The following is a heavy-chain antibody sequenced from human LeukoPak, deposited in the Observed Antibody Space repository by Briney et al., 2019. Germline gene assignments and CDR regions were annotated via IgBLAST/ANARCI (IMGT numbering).Heavy chain of an antibody. CDR3: GRATHETIRYIGYHGMDV. J-gene: IGHJ6*02. Sequence: GRSLRLSCAASGFNFGDYALNWVREAPGKGLEGVGFIRSKAYDAAIDYAACVEGRFPSSRDDSRSIAYLQMNSLKTEDTAIYYSGRATHETIRYIGYHGMDVWGQGTTVTVSS. V-gene: IGHV3-49*04. CDR1: GFNFGDYA. D-gene: IGHD1-1*01. CDR2: IRSKAYDAAI.